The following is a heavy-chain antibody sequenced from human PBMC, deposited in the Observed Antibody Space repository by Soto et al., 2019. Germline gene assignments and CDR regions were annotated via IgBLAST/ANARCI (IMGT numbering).Heavy chain of an antibody. CDR3: ARQASTYYYDSSGYYPPHYGMDV. Sequence: LGESLKISCKGSGYSFTSYWISWVRQMPGKGLEWMGRIDPSDSYTNYSPSFQGHVTISADKSISTAYLQWSSLKASDTAMYYCARQASTYYYDSSGYYPPHYGMDVWGQGTTVTVSS. D-gene: IGHD3-22*01. J-gene: IGHJ6*02. CDR2: IDPSDSYT. CDR1: GYSFTSYW. V-gene: IGHV5-10-1*01.